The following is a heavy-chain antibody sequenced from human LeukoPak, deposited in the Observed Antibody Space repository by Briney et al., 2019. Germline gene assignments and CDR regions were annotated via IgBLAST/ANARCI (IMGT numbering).Heavy chain of an antibody. CDR2: IYTSGST. V-gene: IGHV4-61*02. CDR3: ARHHHHGWNDI. J-gene: IGHJ1*01. CDR1: GGSISSGSYY. Sequence: SETLSLTCTVSGGSISSGSYYWSWIRQPAGKGLEWIGRIYTSGSTNYNPSLKSRVTISVDTSKNQFSLKLSSVTAADTAVYYCARHHHHGWNDIWGQGTLVTVSS. D-gene: IGHD1-1*01.